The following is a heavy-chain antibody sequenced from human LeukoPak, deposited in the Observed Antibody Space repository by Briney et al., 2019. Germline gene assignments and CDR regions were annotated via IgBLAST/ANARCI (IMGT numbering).Heavy chain of an antibody. V-gene: IGHV1-2*02. Sequence: ASVKVSCKASGYTFTSYGISWVRQAPGQGREWMGWINPNSGGTNYAQKFQGRVTMTRDTSISTAYMELSRLRSDDTAVYYCARDSDHYDSSDFDYWGQGTLVTVSS. CDR1: GYTFTSYG. D-gene: IGHD3-22*01. J-gene: IGHJ4*02. CDR3: ARDSDHYDSSDFDY. CDR2: INPNSGGT.